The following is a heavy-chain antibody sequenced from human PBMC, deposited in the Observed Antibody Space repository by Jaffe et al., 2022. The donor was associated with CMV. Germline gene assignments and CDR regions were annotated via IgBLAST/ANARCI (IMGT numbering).Heavy chain of an antibody. D-gene: IGHD3-3*01. CDR1: GGSISSYY. Sequence: QVQLQESGPGLVKPSETLSLTCTVSGGSISSYYWSWIRQPPGKGLEWIGYIYYSGSTNYNPSLKSRVTISVDTSKNQFSLKLSSVTAADTAVYYCASTKKYYFDYWGQGTLVTVSS. J-gene: IGHJ4*02. CDR2: IYYSGST. CDR3: ASTKKYYFDY. V-gene: IGHV4-59*01.